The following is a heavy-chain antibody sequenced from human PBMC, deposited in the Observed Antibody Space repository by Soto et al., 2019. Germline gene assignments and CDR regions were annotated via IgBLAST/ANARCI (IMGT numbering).Heavy chain of an antibody. Sequence: GESLKISCKGVGYKFGSAWIGWVRQMPGKGLEWMGIIKPGTSDIRYSPSCRGHVTISADEAVSTTYLQWSSLKASDTAMYYCARQLSHICDSWGQGTLVTVSS. CDR2: IKPGTSDI. J-gene: IGHJ4*02. V-gene: IGHV5-51*01. CDR1: GYKFGSAW. CDR3: ARQLSHICDS. D-gene: IGHD3-3*02.